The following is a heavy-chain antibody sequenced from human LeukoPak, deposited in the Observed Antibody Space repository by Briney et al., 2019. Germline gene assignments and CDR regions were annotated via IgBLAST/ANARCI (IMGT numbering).Heavy chain of an antibody. CDR2: INSGSSTI. D-gene: IGHD1-1*01. Sequence: PGGSLRLSCGASEFSLRSYSMDXVRQAPGKGXXXXXNINSGSSTIYYADSVXXRFTISRDNAGNSLYLHMNSLRAEDTAVYYCARVLLERPGIDSFDMWGQGTMVTVSS. CDR3: ARVLLERPGIDSFDM. V-gene: IGHV3-48*01. J-gene: IGHJ3*02. CDR1: EFSLRSYS.